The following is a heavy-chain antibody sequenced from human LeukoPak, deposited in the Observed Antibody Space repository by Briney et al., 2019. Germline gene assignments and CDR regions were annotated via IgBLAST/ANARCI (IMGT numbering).Heavy chain of an antibody. D-gene: IGHD1-26*01. CDR2: IKEDGSEK. Sequence: PGGSLRLSCAASGFTFSSYSMNWVRQAPGKGLEWVANIKEDGSEKYYVDSAKGRFTISRDNAENSLYLQMNSLRAEDTAIYYCARDKTVGATKFDSWGQGTLVTVSS. CDR3: ARDKTVGATKFDS. V-gene: IGHV3-7*01. CDR1: GFTFSSYS. J-gene: IGHJ4*02.